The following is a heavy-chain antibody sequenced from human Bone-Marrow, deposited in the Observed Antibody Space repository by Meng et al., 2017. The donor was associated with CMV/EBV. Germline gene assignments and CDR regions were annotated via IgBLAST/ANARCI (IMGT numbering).Heavy chain of an antibody. Sequence: GESLKISWAASGFTFSSYSMNWVRQAPGKGLEWVSSISISSSHIYYAASVKGRFTISRDNAKNSLYLQMNSLRAEDTAVYYCPRVEDDVDIPDFDYWGQGTLVTVSS. J-gene: IGHJ4*02. D-gene: IGHD1-1*01. CDR2: ISISSSHI. V-gene: IGHV3-21*01. CDR3: PRVEDDVDIPDFDY. CDR1: GFTFSSYS.